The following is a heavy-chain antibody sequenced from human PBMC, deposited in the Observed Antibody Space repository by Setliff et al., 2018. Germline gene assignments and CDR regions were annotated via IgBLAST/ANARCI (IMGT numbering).Heavy chain of an antibody. CDR1: GFTFSNYE. CDR2: IWDDGGNK. V-gene: IGHV3-33*08. CDR3: ARTCSGSGCYAGLES. J-gene: IGHJ4*02. Sequence: GGSLRLSCAASGFTFSNYEMNWVRQAPGKGLEWVAVIWDDGGNKYHADSVKGRFTISRDNSKNTPYLQMNSLRPEDTAVYYCARTCSGSGCYAGLESWGQGTLVTVSS. D-gene: IGHD2-15*01.